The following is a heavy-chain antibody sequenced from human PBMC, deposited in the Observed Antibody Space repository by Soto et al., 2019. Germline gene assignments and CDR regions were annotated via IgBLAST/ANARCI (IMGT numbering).Heavy chain of an antibody. Sequence: GRSLRLSWAASGFTVSSYAMHWVRQTQGKGLEWVAVISYDGSNKYYADSGKGRFTLSRDNSKNTLYLQMNSLRADDTAVYYCARVASFYCSGGSCYPTYGMEVWGQGTTVTVSS. J-gene: IGHJ6*02. V-gene: IGHV3-30-3*01. CDR2: ISYDGSNK. CDR3: ARVASFYCSGGSCYPTYGMEV. CDR1: GFTVSSYA. D-gene: IGHD2-15*01.